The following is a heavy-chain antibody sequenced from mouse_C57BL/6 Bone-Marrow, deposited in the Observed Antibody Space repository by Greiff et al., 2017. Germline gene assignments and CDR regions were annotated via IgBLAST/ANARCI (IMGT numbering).Heavy chain of an antibody. J-gene: IGHJ2*01. CDR2: ISDGGSYT. V-gene: IGHV5-4*01. CDR3: ARDHYYGSSYPYYFDY. D-gene: IGHD1-1*01. Sequence: EVKLMESGGGLVKPGGSLKLSCAASGFTFSSYAMSWVRQTPEKRLEWVATISDGGSYTYYPDNVKGRFTISRDNAKNNLYLQMSHLKSEDTAMYYCARDHYYGSSYPYYFDYWGQGTTLTVSS. CDR1: GFTFSSYA.